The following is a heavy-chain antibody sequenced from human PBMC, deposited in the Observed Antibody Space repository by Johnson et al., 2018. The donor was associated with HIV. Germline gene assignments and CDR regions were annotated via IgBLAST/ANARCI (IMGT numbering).Heavy chain of an antibody. CDR3: AKNGARGDAFDI. V-gene: IGHV3-30*02. J-gene: IGHJ3*02. CDR1: GFTFRSYG. Sequence: QMPLVESGGGVVQPGASLRLSYAASGFTFRSYGMHWVRQAPGKGLEWVAFIRYDGSNKYYADSVKGRFTISRDNSKNTLYLQMNSLRAEDTAVYYCAKNGARGDAFDIWGQGTMVTVSS. D-gene: IGHD2-8*01. CDR2: IRYDGSNK.